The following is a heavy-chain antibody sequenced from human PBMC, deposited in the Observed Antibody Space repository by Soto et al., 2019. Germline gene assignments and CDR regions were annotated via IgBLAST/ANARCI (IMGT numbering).Heavy chain of an antibody. CDR2: ISYDGSNK. CDR3: ARDRVAAAGSVHYYYYGMDV. CDR1: GFTFSSYA. Sequence: GGSLRLSCAASGFTFSSYAMHWVRQAPGKGLEWVAVISYDGSNKYYADSVKGRFTISRDNSKNTLYLQMNSLRAEDTAVYYCARDRVAAAGSVHYYYYGMDVWGQGTTVTVSS. D-gene: IGHD6-13*01. V-gene: IGHV3-30-3*01. J-gene: IGHJ6*02.